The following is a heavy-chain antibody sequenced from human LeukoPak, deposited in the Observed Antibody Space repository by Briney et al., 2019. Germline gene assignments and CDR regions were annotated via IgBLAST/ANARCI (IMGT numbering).Heavy chain of an antibody. CDR2: ISGSGGST. CDR3: AKDYPNCSCGSCYPPGPFDY. Sequence: PGGSLRLSCAASGFTFSSYAMSWVRQAPGKGLEWVSAISGSGGSTYYADSVKGRFTISRDSSKNTLYLQMNSLRAEDTAVYYCAKDYPNCSCGSCYPPGPFDYWGQGTLVTVST. D-gene: IGHD2-15*01. V-gene: IGHV3-23*01. J-gene: IGHJ4*02. CDR1: GFTFSSYA.